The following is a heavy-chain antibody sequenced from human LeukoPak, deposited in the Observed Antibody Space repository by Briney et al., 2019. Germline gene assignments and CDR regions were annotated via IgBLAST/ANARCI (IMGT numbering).Heavy chain of an antibody. J-gene: IGHJ4*02. CDR1: AASISNYY. Sequence: SETLSLTCAVSAASISNYYWSWIRQAPGKGLEWIGYISTSGSTNYNPPLKSRVSISLDTSKNRFSLNLNFVTAADTAVYYCASPRSGYRYTFDYWGQGALVTVSS. CDR2: ISTSGST. CDR3: ASPRSGYRYTFDY. V-gene: IGHV4-4*09. D-gene: IGHD3-22*01.